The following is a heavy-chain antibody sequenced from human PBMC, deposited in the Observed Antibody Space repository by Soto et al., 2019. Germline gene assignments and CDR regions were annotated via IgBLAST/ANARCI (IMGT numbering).Heavy chain of an antibody. J-gene: IGHJ4*02. Sequence: SETLSLTCTVSGGSISSSSYYWGWIRQPPGKGLEWIGSIYYSGSTYYNPSLKSRVTISVDTSKNQFSLKLSSVTAADTAVYYCARHKLLNTAYCGQGTLVTVSS. CDR2: IYYSGST. D-gene: IGHD1-7*01. CDR3: ARHKLLNTAY. CDR1: GGSISSSSYY. V-gene: IGHV4-39*01.